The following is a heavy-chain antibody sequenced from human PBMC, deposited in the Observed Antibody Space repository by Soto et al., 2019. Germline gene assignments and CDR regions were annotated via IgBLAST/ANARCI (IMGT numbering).Heavy chain of an antibody. CDR2: IIPMFASR. CDR3: ARMFFGGNSKRLYYYAMGV. J-gene: IGHJ6*02. CDR1: GGTFSSHA. D-gene: IGHD2-21*02. V-gene: IGHV1-69*13. Sequence: SVKVSCKASGGTFSSHAISWVRQAPGQGLEWMGGIIPMFASRNYAQKFQGRVTITADESTSTVYMELSSLRSEDTAVYYCARMFFGGNSKRLYYYAMGVWGQGTTVTVSS.